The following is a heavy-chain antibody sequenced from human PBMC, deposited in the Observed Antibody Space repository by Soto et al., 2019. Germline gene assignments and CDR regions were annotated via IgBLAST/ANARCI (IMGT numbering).Heavy chain of an antibody. CDR1: GFTFSSYG. D-gene: IGHD2-15*01. CDR2: TRNKANSYTT. Sequence: GGSLRLSCAASGFTFSSYGMHWVRQAPGKGLEWVGRTRNKANSYTTEYAASVKGRFTISRDDSKNSLYLQMNSLKTEDTAVYYCARGRGYCSGGSCYYYYYGMDVWGQGTTVTVSS. CDR3: ARGRGYCSGGSCYYYYYGMDV. V-gene: IGHV3-72*01. J-gene: IGHJ6*02.